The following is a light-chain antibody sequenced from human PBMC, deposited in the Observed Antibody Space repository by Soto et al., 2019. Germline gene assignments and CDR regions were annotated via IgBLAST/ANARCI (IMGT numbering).Light chain of an antibody. CDR1: QSVSSY. V-gene: IGKV3-11*01. J-gene: IGKJ2*01. Sequence: EIVLTQSPATLSLSPGERATLSCRASQSVSSYLAWYQQKPGQAPRLLIYDASNRATGIPARFSGSGSGTDFSLTLSSLEPQDFAVYYCLHRSNWPVTFVQGTKLEIK. CDR2: DAS. CDR3: LHRSNWPVT.